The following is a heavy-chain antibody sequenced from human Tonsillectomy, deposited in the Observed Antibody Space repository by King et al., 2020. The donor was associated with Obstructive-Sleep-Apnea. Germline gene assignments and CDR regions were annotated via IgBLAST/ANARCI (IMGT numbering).Heavy chain of an antibody. D-gene: IGHD5-24*01. CDR2: ISSSSSYI. V-gene: IGHV3-21*01. CDR3: ARDVGMATIWDY. J-gene: IGHJ4*02. CDR1: GFTFSSYS. Sequence: VQLVESGGGLVKPGGSLRLSCAASGFTFSSYSMNWVRQAPGKGLEWVSSISSSSSYIYYADSVKGRFTISRDNAKNSLYLQMNSLRAEDTAVYYCARDVGMATIWDYWGQGTLVTVSS.